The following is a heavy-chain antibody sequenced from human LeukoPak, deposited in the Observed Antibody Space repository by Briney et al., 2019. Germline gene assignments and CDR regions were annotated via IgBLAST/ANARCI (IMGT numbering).Heavy chain of an antibody. CDR3: AKSPDGHYYNGMDV. D-gene: IGHD5-24*01. J-gene: IGHJ6*02. Sequence: GGSLRLSCAASGFSFSSYGMSWVRQAPGKGLEWVAVISYDGSNKYSADSVKGRFTISRDNSKNTLYLQMNSLRAEDTAVYYCAKSPDGHYYNGMDVWGQGTTVTVSS. V-gene: IGHV3-30*18. CDR1: GFSFSSYG. CDR2: ISYDGSNK.